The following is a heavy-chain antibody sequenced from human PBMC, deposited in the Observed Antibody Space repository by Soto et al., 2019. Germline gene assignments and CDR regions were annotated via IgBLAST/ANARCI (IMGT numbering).Heavy chain of an antibody. V-gene: IGHV3-21*01. CDR2: ISSSSSYI. CDR1: GFTFSSYS. J-gene: IGHJ5*02. Sequence: EVQLVESGGGLVKPGGSLRLSCAASGFTFSSYSMNWARQAPGKGLEWVSSISSSSSYIYYADSVKGRFTISRDNAKNSLYLQMNSLRAEDTAVYYCARAKYYYDSHTGGWFDPWGQGTLVTVSS. D-gene: IGHD3-22*01. CDR3: ARAKYYYDSHTGGWFDP.